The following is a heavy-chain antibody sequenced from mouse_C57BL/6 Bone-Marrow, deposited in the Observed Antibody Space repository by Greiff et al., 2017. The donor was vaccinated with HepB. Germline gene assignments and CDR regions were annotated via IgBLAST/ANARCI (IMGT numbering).Heavy chain of an antibody. CDR1: GFTFSDFY. J-gene: IGHJ4*01. V-gene: IGHV7-1*01. CDR2: SRNKANDYTT. CDR3: AREEYAMDY. Sequence: EVQGVESGGGLVQSGRSLRLSCATSGFTFSDFYMEWVRQAPGKGLEWIAASRNKANDYTTEYSSSVKGRFIVSRDTSKSILYLQMNALRAEDTAIYYCAREEYAMDYWGQGTSVTVSS.